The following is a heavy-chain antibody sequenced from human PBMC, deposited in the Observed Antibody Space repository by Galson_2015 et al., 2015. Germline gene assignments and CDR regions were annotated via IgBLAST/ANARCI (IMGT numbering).Heavy chain of an antibody. J-gene: IGHJ6*02. CDR3: ARDDGEPVRGYYYGMDV. CDR1: GFTFNSYG. Sequence: SLRLSCAASGFTFNSYGIHWVRQAPGKGLEWVALIWYDGSNKYYAASVRGRFTISRDNSENTLYLQMNSLRDEDTAVYYCARDDGEPVRGYYYGMDVWGQGTTVTVSS. V-gene: IGHV3-33*01. CDR2: IWYDGSNK. D-gene: IGHD3-10*01.